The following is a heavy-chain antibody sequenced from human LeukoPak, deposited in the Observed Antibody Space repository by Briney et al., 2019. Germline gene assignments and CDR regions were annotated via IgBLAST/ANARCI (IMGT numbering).Heavy chain of an antibody. CDR2: VSDNGVST. CDR1: GFTFSSSA. V-gene: IGHV3-64D*06. Sequence: GRSLRLSCAASGFTFSSSAMHWVRQAPGKGLEYISAVSDNGVSTYHVDSVKGRFTVSRDNSKNTLYLHLSSLRAEDTAVYYCVLSPYGEYVGVDYWGQGTLVTVSS. D-gene: IGHD3-16*01. J-gene: IGHJ4*02. CDR3: VLSPYGEYVGVDY.